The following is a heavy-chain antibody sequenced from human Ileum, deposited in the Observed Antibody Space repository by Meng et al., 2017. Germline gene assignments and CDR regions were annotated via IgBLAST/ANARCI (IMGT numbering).Heavy chain of an antibody. CDR1: GFSLRTCVVG. CDR3: GHWDRFGYVNADY. CDR2: IYWDDDT. Sequence: QITFRETFPTLVEPTRTLSPNCTFSGFSLRTCVVGVGWIPQPPGKAIEWLALIYWDDDTRYRPSLKSRLTITKDTPKNQVVLTMTNMDPVDTATYYCGHWDRFGYVNADYWAQGTLVTFSS. V-gene: IGHV2-5*02. D-gene: IGHD5-18*01. J-gene: IGHJ4*02.